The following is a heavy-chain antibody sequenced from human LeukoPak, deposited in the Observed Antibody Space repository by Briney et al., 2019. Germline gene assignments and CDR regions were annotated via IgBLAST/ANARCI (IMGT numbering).Heavy chain of an antibody. CDR2: INREGNEK. J-gene: IGHJ5*02. D-gene: IGHD6-19*01. V-gene: IGHV3-7*01. CDR3: AIEGGNTNGWYLRFDP. Sequence: GGSLRLSCATFGFAFSDYWMTWVRQVPGKGLEWVANINREGNEKYYVDSVKGRFTISRDNAKNSVDLQMDSLRVEDTAVYYCAIEGGNTNGWYLRFDPWGQGTLVTVSS. CDR1: GFAFSDYW.